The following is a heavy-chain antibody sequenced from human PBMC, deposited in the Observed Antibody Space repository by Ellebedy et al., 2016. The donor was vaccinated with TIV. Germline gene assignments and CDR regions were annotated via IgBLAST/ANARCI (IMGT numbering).Heavy chain of an antibody. CDR1: GGSFSGYY. CDR3: ARVKWRSSGWYESGRGRNDY. J-gene: IGHJ4*02. CDR2: INHSGST. Sequence: SETLSLTCAVYGGSFSGYYWSWIRQPPGKGLEWIGEINHSGSTNYNPSLKSRVTISVDTSKNQFSLKLSSVTAADTAVYYCARVKWRSSGWYESGRGRNDYWGQGTLVTVSS. D-gene: IGHD6-19*01. V-gene: IGHV4-34*01.